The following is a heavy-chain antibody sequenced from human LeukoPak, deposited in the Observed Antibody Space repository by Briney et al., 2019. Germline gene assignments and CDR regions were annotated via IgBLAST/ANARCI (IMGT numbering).Heavy chain of an antibody. J-gene: IGHJ5*02. V-gene: IGHV1-69*01. CDR1: GGTFSSYA. CDR3: ARDRVPGIVVVPAAPRWFDP. D-gene: IGHD2-2*01. Sequence: SVTVSCKASGGTFSSYAISWVRQAPGQGLEWMGGIIPIFGTANYAQKFQGRVTITADESTSTAYMELSSLRSEDTAVYYCARDRVPGIVVVPAAPRWFDPWGQGTLVTVSS. CDR2: IIPIFGTA.